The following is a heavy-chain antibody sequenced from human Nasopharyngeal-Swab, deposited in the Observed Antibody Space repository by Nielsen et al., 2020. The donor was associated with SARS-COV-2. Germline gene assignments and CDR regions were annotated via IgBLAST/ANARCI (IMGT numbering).Heavy chain of an antibody. J-gene: IGHJ4*02. Sequence: REAAGKGLEWVSAIRGSGITTYYADSVKGRFTISRDNSKNTVYLQMDSLRAEDAAIYYCAKDMAAGYFFDFWGQGTLVTVSS. CDR2: IRGSGITT. D-gene: IGHD6-13*01. V-gene: IGHV3-23*01. CDR3: AKDMAAGYFFDF.